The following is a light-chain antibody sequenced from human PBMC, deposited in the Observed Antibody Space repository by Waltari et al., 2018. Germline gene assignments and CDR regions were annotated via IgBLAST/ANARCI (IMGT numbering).Light chain of an antibody. Sequence: EIVLTPSPGTLSLSPGERGTLSCRASQSVSRVLAWYQQKPGQAPMLLIYGASTRATGIPDRFSGSGSGTDFSLTISRLEPEDFAVYYCQKYDRLPATFGQGTKVEIK. V-gene: IGKV3-20*01. CDR2: GAS. CDR3: QKYDRLPAT. CDR1: QSVSRV. J-gene: IGKJ1*01.